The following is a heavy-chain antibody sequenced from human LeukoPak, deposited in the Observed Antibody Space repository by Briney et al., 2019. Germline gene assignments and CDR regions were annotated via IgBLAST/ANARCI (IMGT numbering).Heavy chain of an antibody. J-gene: IGHJ4*02. Sequence: PSETLSLTCTVSGGSISSYYWSWIRQPPGKGLEWIGYIYYTGSTNYNPSLKSRVTISVDTSKNQFSLKLSSMTAADTAMYYCARRSHLAVAEFDYWGQGTLVTVSS. CDR1: GGSISSYY. CDR3: ARRSHLAVAEFDY. D-gene: IGHD6-19*01. V-gene: IGHV4-59*08. CDR2: IYYTGST.